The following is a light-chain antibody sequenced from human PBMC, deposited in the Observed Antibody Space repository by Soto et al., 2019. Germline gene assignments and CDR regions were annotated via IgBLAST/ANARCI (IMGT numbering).Light chain of an antibody. Sequence: QSALTQPASVSGSPGQSITISCTGTSSDVGSYNLVSRYQQHPGKAPKLMIYEVSKRPSGVSNRFSGSKSGNTASLTISGLQAEDEADYYCCSYAGSSTDVFGTGTKVTVL. CDR1: SSDVGSYNL. V-gene: IGLV2-23*02. CDR3: CSYAGSSTDV. CDR2: EVS. J-gene: IGLJ1*01.